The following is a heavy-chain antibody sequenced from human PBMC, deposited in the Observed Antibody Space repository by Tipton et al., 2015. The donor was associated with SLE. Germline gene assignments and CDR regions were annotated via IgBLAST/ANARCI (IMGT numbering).Heavy chain of an antibody. D-gene: IGHD3-10*01. CDR2: INHSGST. CDR3: ARHRGKFTVSDYIDY. J-gene: IGHJ4*02. CDR1: GDSITRSDCY. Sequence: PSLTCTVSGDSITRSDCYWGWIRQPPGKGLEWIGEINHSGSTNYNPSLKSRVTISVDTSKNQFSLKLSSVTAADTAVYYCARHRGKFTVSDYIDYWGQGTLVTVSS. V-gene: IGHV4-39*01.